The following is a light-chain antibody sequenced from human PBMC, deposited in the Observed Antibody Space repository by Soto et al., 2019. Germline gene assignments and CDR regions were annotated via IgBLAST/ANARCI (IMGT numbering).Light chain of an antibody. Sequence: EIVLTQSPGTLSLSPGERATLSCRASQSVSSSYLAWYQQKPGQAPRLLIYDASSRAAGIPDRFSGSGSGTDFTLTISGLEPEDFAVYYCQQYNNWPPSTFGGGTKVEIK. J-gene: IGKJ4*01. CDR2: DAS. CDR3: QQYNNWPPST. CDR1: QSVSSSY. V-gene: IGKV3D-20*02.